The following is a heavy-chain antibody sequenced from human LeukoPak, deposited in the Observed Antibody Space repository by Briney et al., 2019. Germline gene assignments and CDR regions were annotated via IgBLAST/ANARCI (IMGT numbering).Heavy chain of an antibody. V-gene: IGHV4-34*01. Sequence: SETLSLTCAVYGGSFSGYYWSWIRQPPGKGLEWIGEINHSGSTNYNPSLKSRVTISVDTSKNQFSLKLSSVTAADAAVYYCAGRRGSGSYSRWFDPWGQGTLVTVSS. CDR2: INHSGST. CDR1: GGSFSGYY. D-gene: IGHD1-26*01. J-gene: IGHJ5*02. CDR3: AGRRGSGSYSRWFDP.